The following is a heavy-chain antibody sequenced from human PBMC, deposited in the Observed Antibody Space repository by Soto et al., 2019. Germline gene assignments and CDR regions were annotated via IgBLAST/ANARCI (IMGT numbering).Heavy chain of an antibody. CDR3: AREDSIIIPAVSDF. Sequence: GGSLRLSCTVSGFAFNNYGINWVRQAPGKGLEWVSSISKSDYTYYSDSVKGRFTISRDNAKYSVSLQMNTLRVEDTAVYYCAREDSIIIPAVSDFWGQGTLVTVSS. J-gene: IGHJ4*02. CDR2: ISKSDYT. D-gene: IGHD2-2*01. V-gene: IGHV3-21*01. CDR1: GFAFNNYG.